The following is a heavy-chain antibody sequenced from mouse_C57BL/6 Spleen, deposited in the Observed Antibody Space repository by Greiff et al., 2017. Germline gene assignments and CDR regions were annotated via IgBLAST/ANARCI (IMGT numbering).Heavy chain of an antibody. J-gene: IGHJ2*01. D-gene: IGHD1-1*01. CDR1: GYTFTSYG. Sequence: QVQLQQSGAELARPGASVKLSCKASGYTFTSYGISWVKQRTGQGLEWIGEIYPRSGSTYYNEKFKGKATLTADKSSSTAYMELRSLTSEDAAVYFCARELSYGSTTYFDYWGQGTTLTVSS. V-gene: IGHV1-81*01. CDR3: ARELSYGSTTYFDY. CDR2: IYPRSGST.